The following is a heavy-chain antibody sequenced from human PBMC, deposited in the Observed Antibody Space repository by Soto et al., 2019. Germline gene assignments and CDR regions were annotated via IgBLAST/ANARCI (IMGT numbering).Heavy chain of an antibody. CDR3: AKVGMVEAAAVSPRRSVPWFDP. J-gene: IGHJ5*02. Sequence: TGGSLRLSCAASGLTFNRYWMHWVRHAPGKGLVWVSHINTDGSNTNYADSVKGRFTISRDNAKSTLYLRMNSLRAEDTAVYYCAKVGMVEAAAVSPRRSVPWFDPWGQGTLVTVSS. D-gene: IGHD6-13*01. CDR1: GLTFNRYW. V-gene: IGHV3-74*01. CDR2: INTDGSNT.